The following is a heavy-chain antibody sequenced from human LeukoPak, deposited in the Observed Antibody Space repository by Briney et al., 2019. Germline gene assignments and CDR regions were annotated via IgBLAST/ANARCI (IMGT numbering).Heavy chain of an antibody. Sequence: PGGSLRLSCAASGFTVSSYWMNWVRQAPGKGLEWVANIKQDGSEKYDVDSVKGRFTISRDNAKNSLYLQMNSLRAEDTAVYYCARAYSSGWFQAGYWGQGTLVTVSS. CDR1: GFTVSSYW. V-gene: IGHV3-7*04. J-gene: IGHJ4*02. CDR3: ARAYSSGWFQAGY. D-gene: IGHD6-19*01. CDR2: IKQDGSEK.